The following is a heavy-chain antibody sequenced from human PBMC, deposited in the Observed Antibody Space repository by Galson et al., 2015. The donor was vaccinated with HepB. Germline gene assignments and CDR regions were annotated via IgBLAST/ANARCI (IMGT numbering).Heavy chain of an antibody. J-gene: IGHJ4*02. CDR3: ARVADADYGDHSHFDS. Sequence: SLRLSCAASGFTFSDYYMSWIRQAPGKGLEWISYISQSGTYTNYTDSVKGRFTISRDNAQNSLYLQINSLRAEDTAVYYCARVADADYGDHSHFDSWGQGTVVTVSS. CDR2: ISQSGTYT. D-gene: IGHD4-17*01. CDR1: GFTFSDYY. V-gene: IGHV3-11*06.